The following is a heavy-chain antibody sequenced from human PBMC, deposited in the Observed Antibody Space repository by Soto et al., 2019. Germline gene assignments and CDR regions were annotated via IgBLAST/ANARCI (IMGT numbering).Heavy chain of an antibody. D-gene: IGHD3-22*01. Sequence: GGSLRLSCAASGFTFSSYAMSWVRQAPGKGLEWVSAISGSGGSTYYADSVKGRFTISRDNSKNTLYLQMNSLRAEDTAVYYYDSSGYYYRSPYFDYWGQGTLVTVSS. V-gene: IGHV3-23*01. CDR1: GFTFSSYA. CDR2: ISGSGGST. CDR3: DSSGYYYRSPYFDY. J-gene: IGHJ4*02.